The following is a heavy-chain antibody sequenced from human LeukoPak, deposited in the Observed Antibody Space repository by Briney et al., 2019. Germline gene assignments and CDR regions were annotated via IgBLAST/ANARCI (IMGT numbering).Heavy chain of an antibody. V-gene: IGHV4-4*07. CDR3: ARLNNRVLFDS. CDR1: GVSISSFY. J-gene: IGHJ4*02. CDR2: IYSSGIT. D-gene: IGHD1-14*01. Sequence: SETLSLTCTVSGVSISSFYWSWIRQPAGQGLEWIRRIYSSGITNYNHSLNSRVTMSLDTSKNQFSLKLNSVTAADTALYYCARLNNRVLFDSWGQGTLVTVSS.